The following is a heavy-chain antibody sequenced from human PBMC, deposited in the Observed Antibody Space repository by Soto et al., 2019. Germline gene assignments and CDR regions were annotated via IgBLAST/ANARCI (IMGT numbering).Heavy chain of an antibody. Sequence: EVQLVESGGGLVQPGGSLRLSCAASGFTFSSYSMNWVRQAPGKGLEWVSYISSSSSTIYYADSVKGRFTISRDNAKNSLYLQMNSLRDEDTAVYYCARERAVAARPGGWFDPWGQGTLVTVSS. J-gene: IGHJ5*02. V-gene: IGHV3-48*02. D-gene: IGHD6-6*01. CDR2: ISSSSSTI. CDR3: ARERAVAARPGGWFDP. CDR1: GFTFSSYS.